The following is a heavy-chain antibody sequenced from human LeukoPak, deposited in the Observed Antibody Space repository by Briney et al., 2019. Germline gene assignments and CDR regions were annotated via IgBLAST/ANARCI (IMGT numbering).Heavy chain of an antibody. V-gene: IGHV3-30*02. Sequence: GGSLRLSCAASGFTFSDYGMHWVRQAPGKGLEWVAFIRPDGTNKYYADSVKGRFTISRDNSKNTLYLKMNSLRPEDTAVYYCAKAHYTATAGTVAIDYWGQGILVTVPS. D-gene: IGHD6-13*01. CDR3: AKAHYTATAGTVAIDY. CDR1: GFTFSDYG. CDR2: IRPDGTNK. J-gene: IGHJ4*02.